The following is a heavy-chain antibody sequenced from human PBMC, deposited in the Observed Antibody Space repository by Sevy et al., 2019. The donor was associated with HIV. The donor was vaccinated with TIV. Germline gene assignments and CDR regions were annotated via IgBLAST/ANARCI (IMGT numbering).Heavy chain of an antibody. CDR3: ARAQRGILLSFDY. Sequence: GGSLRLSCAASGFTFSSYSMNWVRQAPGKGLEWVSSISSSSSYIYYADSVKGRFTISRDNAKNSLYLQMNSLRAEDTAVYYCARAQRGILLSFDYWGHGTLVTVSS. V-gene: IGHV3-21*01. J-gene: IGHJ4*01. CDR1: GFTFSSYS. D-gene: IGHD2-21*01. CDR2: ISSSSSYI.